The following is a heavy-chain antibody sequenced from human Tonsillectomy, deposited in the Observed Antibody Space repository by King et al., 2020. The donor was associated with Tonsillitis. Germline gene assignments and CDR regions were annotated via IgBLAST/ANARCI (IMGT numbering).Heavy chain of an antibody. CDR1: GFTVSDFY. D-gene: IGHD6-19*01. Sequence: VQLVESGGGLVKPGGSLRLSCAASGFTVSDFYMSWIRQAPGKGLEWVSYISRSGTTIYYADSVKGRFTISRDNAKNSLYLQMNSLRAEDTAVYYCARNQGAVAAYYYYDMDVWGHGTTVTVSS. J-gene: IGHJ6*02. CDR3: ARNQGAVAAYYYYDMDV. CDR2: ISRSGTTI. V-gene: IGHV3-11*01.